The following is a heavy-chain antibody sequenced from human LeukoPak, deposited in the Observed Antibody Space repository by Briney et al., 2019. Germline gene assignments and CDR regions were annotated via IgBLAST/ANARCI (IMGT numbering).Heavy chain of an antibody. D-gene: IGHD1-26*01. CDR2: ISATGGST. Sequence: GGSLRLSCAASGFTFSSYAMTWVRQAPGKGLEWVSTISATGGSTYYADSVQGRFTISRDNSKNTLYLQMNSLRPEDTAVYYCAKLPRVGGTNEAFDIWGQGTMITVSS. J-gene: IGHJ3*02. V-gene: IGHV3-23*01. CDR3: AKLPRVGGTNEAFDI. CDR1: GFTFSSYA.